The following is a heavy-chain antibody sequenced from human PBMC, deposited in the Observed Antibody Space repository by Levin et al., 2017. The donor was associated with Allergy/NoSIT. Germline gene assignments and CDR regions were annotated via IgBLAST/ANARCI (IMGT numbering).Heavy chain of an antibody. J-gene: IGHJ4*02. Sequence: KISCKASGGTFSSYAISWVRQAPGQGLEWMGGIIPIFGTANYAQKFQGRVTITADESTSTAYMELSSLRSEDTAVYYCARAGRDSSSPYYFDYWGQGTLVTVSS. D-gene: IGHD6-6*01. CDR1: GGTFSSYA. V-gene: IGHV1-69*01. CDR2: IIPIFGTA. CDR3: ARAGRDSSSPYYFDY.